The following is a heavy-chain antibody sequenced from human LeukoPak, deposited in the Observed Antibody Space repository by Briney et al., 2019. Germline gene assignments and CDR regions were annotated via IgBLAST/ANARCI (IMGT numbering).Heavy chain of an antibody. J-gene: IGHJ4*02. CDR3: AKDRAAAAGTFDY. CDR1: EFTFSTYA. CDR2: ISGSGDGGSGGIT. V-gene: IGHV3-23*01. Sequence: PGGSLRLSCAASEFTFSTYATSWVRQAPGKGLDWVSAISGSGDGGSGGITYYADSVKGRFTISRDNSKNTLYLQMNSLRAEDTAVYYCAKDRAAAAGTFDYWGQGTLVTVSS. D-gene: IGHD6-13*01.